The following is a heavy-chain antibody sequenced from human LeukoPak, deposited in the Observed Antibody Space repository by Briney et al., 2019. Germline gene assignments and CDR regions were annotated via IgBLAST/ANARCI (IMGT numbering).Heavy chain of an antibody. CDR2: IYTSGAT. D-gene: IGHD1-7*01. Sequence: SATLSLTCTVSGDSMSSYSWSRIRQPAGTGLEWIGRIYTSGATNSNPSLKSRLSMSIDTSKNQFSLKLSSVTAADTAVYYCARVNWNYDGLAWFDPWGQGTLVTVSS. V-gene: IGHV4-4*07. CDR1: GDSMSSYS. CDR3: ARVNWNYDGLAWFDP. J-gene: IGHJ5*02.